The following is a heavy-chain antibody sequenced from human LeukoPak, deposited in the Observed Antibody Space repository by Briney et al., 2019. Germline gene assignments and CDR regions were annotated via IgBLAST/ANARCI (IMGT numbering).Heavy chain of an antibody. J-gene: IGHJ4*02. CDR3: AREGRITIFGVVIISRQPFDY. CDR1: GFIFSNYD. CDR2: ISGSGGST. V-gene: IGHV3-23*01. Sequence: PGGSLRLSCATPGFIFSNYDMSSVRQTPGKGQERVSAISGSGGSTYYADSVKGRFTISRDNSKNTLYLQMNSLRAEDTAVYYCAREGRITIFGVVIISRQPFDYWGQGTLVTVSS. D-gene: IGHD3-3*01.